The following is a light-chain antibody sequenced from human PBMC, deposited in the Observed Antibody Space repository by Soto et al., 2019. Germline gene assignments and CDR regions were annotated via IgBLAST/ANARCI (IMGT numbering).Light chain of an antibody. CDR3: QQYFEWPPMT. CDR2: GAS. J-gene: IGKJ1*01. Sequence: EIVMTQSPATLSVSPGERVTLSCRASQSVPRSYLAWYQQKPGQAPRLLISGASTRAAGISDRFRGSGSGTEFTLTISSLRSEDSAIYYCQQYFEWPPMTFGQGTKVDI. V-gene: IGKV3-15*01. CDR1: QSVPRSY.